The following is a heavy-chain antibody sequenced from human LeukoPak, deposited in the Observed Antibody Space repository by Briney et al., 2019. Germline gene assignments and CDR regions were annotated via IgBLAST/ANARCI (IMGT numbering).Heavy chain of an antibody. J-gene: IGHJ6*03. Sequence: PSETLSLTCTVSGGSISSYYWSWIRQPPGKGLEWIGYIYYSGSTNYNPSLKSRVTISVDTSKNQFSLKLSSVTAADTAVYYCARGVYDILTGYYKSYYYYYMDVWGKGTTVTISS. CDR1: GGSISSYY. D-gene: IGHD3-9*01. CDR3: ARGVYDILTGYYKSYYYYYMDV. V-gene: IGHV4-59*01. CDR2: IYYSGST.